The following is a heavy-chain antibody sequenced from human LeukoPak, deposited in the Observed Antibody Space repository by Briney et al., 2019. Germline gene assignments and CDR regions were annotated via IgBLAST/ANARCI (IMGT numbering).Heavy chain of an antibody. CDR3: ARVFQYYYDRSGFPELVSHFDY. V-gene: IGHV1-2*02. CDR1: GYSFTDYQ. D-gene: IGHD3-22*01. J-gene: IGHJ4*02. CDR2: INPKSGGT. Sequence: ASVKVSCKTSGYSFTDYQMHWVRQAPGQGPEWMGWINPKSGGTNYAQKFAGRVTVTRDTSINTAYMELSRLTFDDTAVYYCARVFQYYYDRSGFPELVSHFDYWGQGTLVTVSS.